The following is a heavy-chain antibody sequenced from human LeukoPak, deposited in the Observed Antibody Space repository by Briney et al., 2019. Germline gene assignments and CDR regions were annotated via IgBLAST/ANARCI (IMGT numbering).Heavy chain of an antibody. Sequence: SETLSLTCTVSGGSIRSYYWNWIRQPPGKGLEWIGYIYYSGNTNYNPSLKSRVTISVDTSKNQFSLKLSSVTAADTAVYYCARQRDVNIVTTTSYYFDYWGQGTLVTVSS. CDR2: IYYSGNT. CDR1: GGSIRSYY. J-gene: IGHJ4*02. V-gene: IGHV4-59*08. D-gene: IGHD5-12*01. CDR3: ARQRDVNIVTTTSYYFDY.